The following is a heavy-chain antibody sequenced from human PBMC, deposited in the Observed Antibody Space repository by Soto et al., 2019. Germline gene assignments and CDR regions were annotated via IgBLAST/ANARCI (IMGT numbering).Heavy chain of an antibody. CDR1: GFTFSSYA. Sequence: GGSLRLSCAASGFTFSSYAMSWVRQAPGKGLEWVSAISGSGGSTYYADSVKGRFTISRDNSKNTLYLQMNSLRAEDTAVYYCAKDRYSGYDYVLTPGPFDYWGQGTLVTVSS. V-gene: IGHV3-23*01. CDR2: ISGSGGST. J-gene: IGHJ4*02. CDR3: AKDRYSGYDYVLTPGPFDY. D-gene: IGHD5-12*01.